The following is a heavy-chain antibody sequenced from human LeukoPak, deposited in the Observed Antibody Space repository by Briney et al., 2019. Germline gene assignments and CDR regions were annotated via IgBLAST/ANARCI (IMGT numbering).Heavy chain of an antibody. CDR2: INHSGST. V-gene: IGHV4-34*01. D-gene: IGHD3-22*01. CDR3: ARGGYDSSGYGPYYYYYMDV. CDR1: GGSFSGYY. J-gene: IGHJ6*03. Sequence: SETLSFTCAVYGGSFSGYYWSWSRQPPGKGLEWIGEINHSGSTNYNPSLKSRVTISVDTSKNQFSLKLSSVTAADTAVYYCARGGYDSSGYGPYYYYYMDVWGKGTTVTVSS.